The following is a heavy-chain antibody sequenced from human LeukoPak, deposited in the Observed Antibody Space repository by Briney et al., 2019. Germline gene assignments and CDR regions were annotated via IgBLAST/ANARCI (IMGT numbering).Heavy chain of an antibody. CDR2: ISAYNGNT. CDR3: ARVAVAGRAWRDY. J-gene: IGHJ4*02. CDR1: GYTFSNYG. Sequence: ASVKVSCKASGYTFSNYGIGWVRQAPGQGLEWMGWISAYNGNTKSAQNLQGRVTMTTDTSTSTAYMELRSLRSDDTAVYYCARVAVAGRAWRDYWGQGTLVTVSS. D-gene: IGHD6-19*01. V-gene: IGHV1-18*04.